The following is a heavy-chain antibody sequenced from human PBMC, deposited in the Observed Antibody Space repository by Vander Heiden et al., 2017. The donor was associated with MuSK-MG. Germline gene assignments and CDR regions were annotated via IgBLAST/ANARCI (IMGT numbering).Heavy chain of an antibody. CDR1: RFSLSTPRMG. Sequence: QITLKESGPPLVKPTETPTPPCTVARFSLSTPRMGVSGFRQPPGKALVCVAHIFSNDEKSDSTALKSRLTTTKYTSKSQVVLTMTNLDPVDTATYYGSRLLDSGWLDYWGQVTLVTVSS. V-gene: IGHV2-26*01. CDR2: IFSNDEK. D-gene: IGHD6-19*01. CDR3: SRLLDSGWLDY. J-gene: IGHJ4*02.